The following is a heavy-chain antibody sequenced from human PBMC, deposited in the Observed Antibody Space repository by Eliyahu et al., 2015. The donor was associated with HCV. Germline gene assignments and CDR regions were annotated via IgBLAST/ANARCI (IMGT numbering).Heavy chain of an antibody. D-gene: IGHD2-8*01. Sequence: QVQLQQWGAGLLKPSETLSLTCAVSGGSLSGYYWGWIRXPPGKGLEWIGEINYSGSTNYNPSLKSRVTISVDTSKNHFSLRLSSVTAADTAVYYCAREGCTNGVCTDAFDIWGQGTMVTVSS. CDR2: INYSGST. CDR3: AREGCTNGVCTDAFDI. CDR1: GGSLSGYY. J-gene: IGHJ3*02. V-gene: IGHV4-34*01.